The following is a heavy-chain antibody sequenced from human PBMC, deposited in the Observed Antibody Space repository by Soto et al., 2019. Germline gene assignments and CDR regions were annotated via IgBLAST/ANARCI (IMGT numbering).Heavy chain of an antibody. CDR3: AKEASVPSLGEFWYFDL. CDR2: VSGDGYTT. J-gene: IGHJ2*01. V-gene: IGHV3-23*01. D-gene: IGHD3-16*01. Sequence: EVQVLESGGGLVQPGGSLRLSCAASGFTFFDYGMTWVRQAPGKGLEWVSSVSGDGYTTYYADSVRGRFTISRDNSKGTLFVQMNSLRAEHTAVYYCAKEASVPSLGEFWYFDLWGRGTQVTVSS. CDR1: GFTFFDYG.